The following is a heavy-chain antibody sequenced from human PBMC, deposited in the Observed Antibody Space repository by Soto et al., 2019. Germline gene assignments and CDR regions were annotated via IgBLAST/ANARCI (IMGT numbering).Heavy chain of an antibody. CDR1: GFTFSSYW. J-gene: IGHJ3*02. D-gene: IGHD3-10*01. Sequence: GGSLRLSCAASGFTFSSYWMSWVRQAPGKGLEWVANIKQDGSEKYYVDSVKGRFTISRDNAKNSLYLQMNSLRAEDTAVYYCARDLLWFGELTDAFDIWGQGTMVTVSS. V-gene: IGHV3-7*01. CDR2: IKQDGSEK. CDR3: ARDLLWFGELTDAFDI.